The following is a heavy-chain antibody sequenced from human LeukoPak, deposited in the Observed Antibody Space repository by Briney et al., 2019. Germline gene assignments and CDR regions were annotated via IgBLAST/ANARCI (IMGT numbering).Heavy chain of an antibody. CDR1: GGSISSSSYY. CDR3: ARHVFTAMVTAPFDY. J-gene: IGHJ4*02. D-gene: IGHD5-18*01. V-gene: IGHV4-39*01. Sequence: SETLSLTCTVSGGSISSSSYYWGWIRQPPGKGLEWTGSIYYSGSTYYNPSLKSRVTISVDTSKNQFSLKLSSVTAADTAVYYCARHVFTAMVTAPFDYWGQGTLVTVSS. CDR2: IYYSGST.